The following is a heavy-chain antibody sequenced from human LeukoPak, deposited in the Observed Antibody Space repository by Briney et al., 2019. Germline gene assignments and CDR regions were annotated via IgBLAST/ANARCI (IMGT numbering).Heavy chain of an antibody. Sequence: ASVKVSCKASGYTFTSYFMQWVRQAPGQGLEWVGIINPSDRSTSYAQKFQGRVTITRDTSTSTVYMELGSPRSEDTAVYYCARTISLVRGVVRFDFDYWGQGTLVTVSS. J-gene: IGHJ4*02. CDR1: GYTFTSYF. V-gene: IGHV1-46*01. CDR2: INPSDRST. CDR3: ARTISLVRGVVRFDFDY. D-gene: IGHD3-10*01.